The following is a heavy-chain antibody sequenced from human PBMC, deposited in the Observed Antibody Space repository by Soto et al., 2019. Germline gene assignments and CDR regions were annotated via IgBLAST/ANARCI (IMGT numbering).Heavy chain of an antibody. V-gene: IGHV1-2*02. Sequence: QLVQSGAEVKKPGASVKVSCKTSGYTFTDDYLHWVRQVPGQGLEWMGWINPNSGATNYAQKFQGRVTMTSDTSFSTGYMELSGLKSDDTAVSYCARDRGDRGGGRYRFDYWGQGTLVTVSS. CDR1: GYTFTDDY. D-gene: IGHD1-26*01. CDR2: INPNSGAT. J-gene: IGHJ4*02. CDR3: ARDRGDRGGGRYRFDY.